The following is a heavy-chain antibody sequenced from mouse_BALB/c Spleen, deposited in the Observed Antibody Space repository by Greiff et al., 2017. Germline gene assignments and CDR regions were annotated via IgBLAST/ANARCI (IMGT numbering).Heavy chain of an antibody. Sequence: EVMLVESGGGLVQPGGSRKLSCAASGFTFSSFGMHWVRQAPEKGLEWVAYISSGSSTIYYADTVKGRFTISRDNPKNTLFLQMTSLRSEDTAMYYCARTTYYGNLLYAMDYWGQGTSVTVSS. CDR1: GFTFSSFG. CDR3: ARTTYYGNLLYAMDY. D-gene: IGHD2-1*01. V-gene: IGHV5-17*02. J-gene: IGHJ4*01. CDR2: ISSGSSTI.